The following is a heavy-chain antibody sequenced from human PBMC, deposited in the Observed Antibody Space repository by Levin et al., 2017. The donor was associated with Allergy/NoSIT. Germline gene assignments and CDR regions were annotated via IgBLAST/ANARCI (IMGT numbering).Heavy chain of an antibody. D-gene: IGHD3-9*01. V-gene: IGHV4-4*02. Sequence: SETLSLTCAVSGGSISSSNWWSWVRQPPGKGLEWIGEIYHSGSTNYNPSLKSRVTISVDKSKNQFSLKLSSVTAADTAVYYCARTYYDILTGSPAWFDPWGQGTLVTVSS. CDR2: IYHSGST. J-gene: IGHJ5*02. CDR1: GGSISSSNW. CDR3: ARTYYDILTGSPAWFDP.